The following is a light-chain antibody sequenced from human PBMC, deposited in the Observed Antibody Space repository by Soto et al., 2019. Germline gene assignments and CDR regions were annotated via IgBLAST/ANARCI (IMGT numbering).Light chain of an antibody. CDR1: QSVSSK. Sequence: EIVMTQSPATLSVSPGEGATLSCRASQSVSSKLAWYQQKPGQPPRLLIHSASRRAAGIPDRFSGSGSGTDFALTITRLEAADFAVYYCQQYGRSPWTFGQGTKVDIK. CDR2: SAS. CDR3: QQYGRSPWT. V-gene: IGKV3-20*01. J-gene: IGKJ1*01.